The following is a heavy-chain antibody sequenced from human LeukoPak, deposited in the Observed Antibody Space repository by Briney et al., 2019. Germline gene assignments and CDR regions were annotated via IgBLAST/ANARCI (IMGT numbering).Heavy chain of an antibody. V-gene: IGHV4-34*01. CDR2: GSDVGGT. CDR1: GASLNGHY. CDR3: AREHPRGEVDDFDY. J-gene: IGHJ4*02. Sequence: SETLSLTCAVYGASLNGHYWSWIRQPPGTGLEWIGEGSDVGGTKYNPSLKSRVTISADASKNQFSLKLTSVTAADTAVYYCAREHPRGEVDDFDYWGQGTLVTVSS. D-gene: IGHD3-16*01.